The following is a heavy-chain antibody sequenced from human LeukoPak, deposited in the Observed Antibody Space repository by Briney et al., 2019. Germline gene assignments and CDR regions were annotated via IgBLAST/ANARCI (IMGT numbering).Heavy chain of an antibody. Sequence: PSETLSLTCAVYGASFSGYYWSWIRQPPGKGLEWIGEINHSGSTNYNPSLKSRVTISVDTSKNQFSLKLSSVTAADTAVYYCARVGVGYFDSSGYYRPDAFDIWGQGTMVTVSS. CDR2: INHSGST. V-gene: IGHV4-34*01. J-gene: IGHJ3*02. CDR1: GASFSGYY. CDR3: ARVGVGYFDSSGYYRPDAFDI. D-gene: IGHD3-22*01.